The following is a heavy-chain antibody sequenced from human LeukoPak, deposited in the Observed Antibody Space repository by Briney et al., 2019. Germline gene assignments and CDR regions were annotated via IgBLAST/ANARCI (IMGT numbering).Heavy chain of an antibody. Sequence: GESLKISCKGSGYSFPNYWIGWVRQMPGQGLEWMGIIYPADSDTRYSPAFQGQVTISADKSINTPYLQWTSLKASDTAMYYCARRKGDGYNSPFDYWGQGTLVTVAS. CDR2: IYPADSDT. D-gene: IGHD5-24*01. CDR3: ARRKGDGYNSPFDY. J-gene: IGHJ4*02. V-gene: IGHV5-51*01. CDR1: GYSFPNYW.